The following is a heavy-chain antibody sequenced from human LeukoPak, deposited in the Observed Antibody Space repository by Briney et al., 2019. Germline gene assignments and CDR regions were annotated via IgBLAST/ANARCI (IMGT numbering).Heavy chain of an antibody. CDR1: GFTFSSYA. J-gene: IGHJ4*02. Sequence: GGSLRLSCAASGFTFSSYAMSWVRQAPGKGLEWVSAISGSGGSTYYADSVKGRFTISRDNSKNTLHLQMNSLRAEDTAVYYCALQLDYDFWSGYYEGWGQGTLVTVSS. V-gene: IGHV3-23*01. CDR2: ISGSGGST. CDR3: ALQLDYDFWSGYYEG. D-gene: IGHD3-3*01.